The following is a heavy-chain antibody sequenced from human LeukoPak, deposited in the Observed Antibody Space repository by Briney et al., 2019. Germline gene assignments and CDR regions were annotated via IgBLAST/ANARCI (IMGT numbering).Heavy chain of an antibody. Sequence: GGSLRLSCAASGFTFSSYSMNWVRQAPGKGLEWVSSISSSSSYIYYGDSVKGRFTISRDNAKNSLYLQMNSLRAEDTAVYYCARGLSGSYFYFDYWGQGTLVTVSS. CDR3: ARGLSGSYFYFDY. CDR1: GFTFSSYS. D-gene: IGHD1-26*01. J-gene: IGHJ4*02. V-gene: IGHV3-21*01. CDR2: ISSSSSYI.